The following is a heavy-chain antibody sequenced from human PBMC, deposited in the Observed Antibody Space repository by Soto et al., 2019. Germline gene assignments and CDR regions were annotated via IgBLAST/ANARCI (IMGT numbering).Heavy chain of an antibody. CDR2: IYYSGST. D-gene: IGHD3-22*01. V-gene: IGHV4-31*03. Sequence: QVQLQESGPGLVKPSQTLSLTCTVSSGSISSGGYYWSWIRQHPGKGLEWIGYIYYSGSTYYNPSLKSRVTISVDTSKNQFSLKLSSVTAADTAVYYCARFSSGYYYFDYWGQGTLVTVSS. CDR3: ARFSSGYYYFDY. CDR1: SGSISSGGYY. J-gene: IGHJ4*02.